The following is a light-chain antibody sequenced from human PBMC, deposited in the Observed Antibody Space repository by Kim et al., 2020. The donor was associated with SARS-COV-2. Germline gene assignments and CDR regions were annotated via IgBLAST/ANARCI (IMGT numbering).Light chain of an antibody. CDR1: QSVSNR. CDR2: DAS. Sequence: EIVMTQSPATLSVSPGERATLSCRASQSVSNRLAWFQQKPGQAPRLLIFDASSRATGIPDRFSGSGSGTEFTLTISSLQSEDFAVYYCQEYNTWRTFGQGTKVDIK. V-gene: IGKV3D-15*01. CDR3: QEYNTWRT. J-gene: IGKJ1*01.